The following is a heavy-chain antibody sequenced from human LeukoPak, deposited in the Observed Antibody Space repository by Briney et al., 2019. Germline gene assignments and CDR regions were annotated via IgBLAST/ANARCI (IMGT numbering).Heavy chain of an antibody. CDR3: AQRNYASGSYYLDN. J-gene: IGHJ4*02. CDR1: GFTFSNYL. CDR2: IKQDGGEK. Sequence: GGSLRLSCAAFGFTFSNYLMSWVRQAPGKGLEWVANIKQDGGEKYYVDSVKGRFTISRDNAKNSLYLQMNSLRAEDTAVYYCAQRNYASGSYYLDNWGQGTLVTVSS. D-gene: IGHD3-10*01. V-gene: IGHV3-7*01.